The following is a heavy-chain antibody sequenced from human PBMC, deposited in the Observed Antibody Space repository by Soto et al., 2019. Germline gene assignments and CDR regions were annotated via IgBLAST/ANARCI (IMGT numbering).Heavy chain of an antibody. J-gene: IGHJ6*02. CDR1: GGTFSSYA. CDR2: IIPIFGTA. D-gene: IGHD1-26*01. V-gene: IGHV1-69*13. Sequence: SVKVSCKASGGTFSSYAISWVRQAPGQGLEWMGGIIPIFGTANYAQKFQGRVTITADESTSTAYMELSSLRSEDTAVYYRARGLEEPRDYYYGMDVWGQGTTVTVSS. CDR3: ARGLEEPRDYYYGMDV.